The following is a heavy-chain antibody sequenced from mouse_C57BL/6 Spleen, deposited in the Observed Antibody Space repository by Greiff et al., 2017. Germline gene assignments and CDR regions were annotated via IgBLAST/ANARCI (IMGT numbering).Heavy chain of an antibody. CDR1: GYTFTSYW. Sequence: QVQLQQPGAELVKPGASVKLSCKASGYTFTSYWMQWVKQRPGQGLEWIGEIDPSDSYTNYNQKFKGKATLTVDTSSSTAYMQLSSLTSEDSAVYCCARDGYNAYWGQGTLVTVSA. CDR3: ARDGYNAY. J-gene: IGHJ3*01. CDR2: IDPSDSYT. D-gene: IGHD2-3*01. V-gene: IGHV1-50*01.